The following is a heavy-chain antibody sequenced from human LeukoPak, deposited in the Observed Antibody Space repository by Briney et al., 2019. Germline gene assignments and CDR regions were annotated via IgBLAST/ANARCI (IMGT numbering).Heavy chain of an antibody. Sequence: GGSLRLSCAASGFTFSSYAMSWVRQAPGQGLEWVSAISGSGGSTYYAASVKGRFTISRDDSKNTLYLQMNSLRAEDTAVYYCAKIDDYGDYEGPDAFDVWGQGTMVTVSS. CDR1: GFTFSSYA. CDR3: AKIDDYGDYEGPDAFDV. J-gene: IGHJ3*01. V-gene: IGHV3-23*01. D-gene: IGHD4-17*01. CDR2: ISGSGGST.